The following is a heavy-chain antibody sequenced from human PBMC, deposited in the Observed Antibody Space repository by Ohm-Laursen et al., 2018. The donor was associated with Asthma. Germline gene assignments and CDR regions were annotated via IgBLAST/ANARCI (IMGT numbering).Heavy chain of an antibody. CDR2: ISYDGSNK. V-gene: IGHV3-30-3*01. Sequence: SLRLSCAAFGFTFSSYAMHWVRQAPGKGLEWVAVISYDGSNKYYADSVKGRFTISRDNSKNTLYLQMNSLRAEDTAVYYCARQYYDSSGYYSSPVTNYYYYGMDVWGQGTTVTVSS. CDR1: GFTFSSYA. CDR3: ARQYYDSSGYYSSPVTNYYYYGMDV. D-gene: IGHD3-22*01. J-gene: IGHJ6*02.